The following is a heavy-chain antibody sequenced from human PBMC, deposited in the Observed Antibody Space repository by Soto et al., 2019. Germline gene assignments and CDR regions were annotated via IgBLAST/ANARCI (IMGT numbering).Heavy chain of an antibody. CDR2: IYHSGIT. Sequence: SETLSLTCPVSSDSMTSYYWSWVRQPPGKGLECIGYIYHSGITNYNPSLKSRVALSLDTSTTQFSLRLSSVTAADTAVYYCARMSLFYFFDSWGQGTLVTVSS. V-gene: IGHV4-59*01. J-gene: IGHJ4*01. D-gene: IGHD3-10*01. CDR1: SDSMTSYY. CDR3: ARMSLFYFFDS.